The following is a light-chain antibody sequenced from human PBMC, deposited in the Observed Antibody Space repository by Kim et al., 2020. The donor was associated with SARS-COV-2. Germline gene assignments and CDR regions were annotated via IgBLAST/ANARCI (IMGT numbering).Light chain of an antibody. J-gene: IGKJ2*01. Sequence: DIQMTQSPSSLSASVGDRVTITCRASQNIRNYLNWYQQRPGKAPKLLIYAASSLQSGVSSRFSGSGSGTDFTLTINSLQPEDSATYYCQSSYSTPTFGQGTKLEI. CDR2: AAS. CDR1: QNIRNY. CDR3: QSSYSTPT. V-gene: IGKV1-39*01.